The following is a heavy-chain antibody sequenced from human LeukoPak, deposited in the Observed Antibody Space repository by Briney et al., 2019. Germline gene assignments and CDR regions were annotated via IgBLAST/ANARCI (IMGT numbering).Heavy chain of an antibody. J-gene: IGHJ4*02. D-gene: IGHD6-19*01. CDR1: GGSINSSSYY. Sequence: SETLCVTCTVSGGSINSSSYYWGWIRQPPGKGLEWIGSIYYSGSTYYNPSLKSRVTISVDTSKNQFSLELRSVTAADTAVYSCARHGWLGVGGWYWGQGTLVTVSS. V-gene: IGHV4-39*01. CDR2: IYYSGST. CDR3: ARHGWLGVGGWY.